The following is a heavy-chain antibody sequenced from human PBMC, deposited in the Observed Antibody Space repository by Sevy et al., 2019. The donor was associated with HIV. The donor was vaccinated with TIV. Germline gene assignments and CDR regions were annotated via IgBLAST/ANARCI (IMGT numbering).Heavy chain of an antibody. CDR3: ARISTPRGKFNWFDP. V-gene: IGHV1-18*01. Sequence: ASVKVSCKASGYTFDSYGISWVRQAPGQGLEYMGWIGPYNGNIKYAQNIQDRVTMTTDSSTSTAYMELSSLRSDDTAVYFCARISTPRGKFNWFDPSGQGTMVTVSS. J-gene: IGHJ5*02. D-gene: IGHD3-10*01. CDR2: IGPYNGNI. CDR1: GYTFDSYG.